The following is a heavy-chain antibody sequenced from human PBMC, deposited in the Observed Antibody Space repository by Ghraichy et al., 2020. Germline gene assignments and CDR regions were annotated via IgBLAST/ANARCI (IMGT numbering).Heavy chain of an antibody. Sequence: SETLSLTCTVSGGSISSYYWSWIRQPPGKGLEWIGYIYYSGSTNYNPSLKSRVTISVDTSKNQFSLKLSSVTAADTAVYYCAGLLNGSGYLPAAFGIWGQGTMVTVSS. D-gene: IGHD3-22*01. CDR2: IYYSGST. J-gene: IGHJ3*02. CDR3: AGLLNGSGYLPAAFGI. V-gene: IGHV4-59*01. CDR1: GGSISSYY.